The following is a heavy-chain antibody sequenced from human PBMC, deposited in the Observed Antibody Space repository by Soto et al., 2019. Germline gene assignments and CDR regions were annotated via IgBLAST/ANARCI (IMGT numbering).Heavy chain of an antibody. D-gene: IGHD2-21*01. CDR1: GFTFSSYG. J-gene: IGHJ4*02. CDR2: IWYDGSNK. V-gene: IGHV3-33*01. Sequence: GSLILSCAASGFTFSSYGMHWVRQAPGKGLEWVAVIWYDGSNKYYAHSVKGRFTISRDNSNNTPYLQMNSLRAEDTAVYYCARHCPGNHFDYWGQGTMVTVSS. CDR3: ARHCPGNHFDY.